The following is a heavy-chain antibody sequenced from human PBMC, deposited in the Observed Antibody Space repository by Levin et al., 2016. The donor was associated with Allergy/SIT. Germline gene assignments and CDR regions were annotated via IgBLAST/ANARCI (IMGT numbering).Heavy chain of an antibody. CDR2: ISGSGGST. CDR1: GFTFSSYA. J-gene: IGHJ4*02. Sequence: GESLKISCAASGFTFSSYAMSWVRQAPGKGLEWVSGISGSGGSTYFADSVKGRFTISRDSSKNTVDLQMNGLRAEDTAIYYCAKGNGAGVAFYDFWSGYYFDQWGQGSLVTVSS. V-gene: IGHV3-23*01. D-gene: IGHD3-3*01. CDR3: AKGNGAGVAFYDFWSGYYFDQ.